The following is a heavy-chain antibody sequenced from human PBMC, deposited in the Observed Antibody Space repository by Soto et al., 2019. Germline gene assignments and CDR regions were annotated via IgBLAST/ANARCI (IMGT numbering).Heavy chain of an antibody. D-gene: IGHD3-22*01. CDR1: GGSISSSNL. V-gene: IGHV4-4*02. Sequence: PSETLSLTCAVSGGSISSSNLWSWVRQPPGKGLEWIGEIYHSGSTNYNPSLKSRVTISVDKSKNQFSLKLSSVTAADTAVYYCARALRYYDSSGHTLGFFDPWGQGTLVTVSS. J-gene: IGHJ5*02. CDR3: ARALRYYDSSGHTLGFFDP. CDR2: IYHSGST.